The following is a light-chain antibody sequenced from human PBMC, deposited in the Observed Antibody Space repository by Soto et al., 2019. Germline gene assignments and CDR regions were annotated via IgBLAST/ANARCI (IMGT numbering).Light chain of an antibody. CDR1: QSVSSNY. V-gene: IGKV3-20*01. Sequence: EIVLTQSPGTLSLSPGERATLSSRASQSVSSNYFAWYQQKPGQPPRPLIHGASRRATGIPDRFSGSGSGTDFTVTISRLEPEDFAVYYCQQYGSSLSITFGQGTRLEIK. J-gene: IGKJ5*01. CDR2: GAS. CDR3: QQYGSSLSIT.